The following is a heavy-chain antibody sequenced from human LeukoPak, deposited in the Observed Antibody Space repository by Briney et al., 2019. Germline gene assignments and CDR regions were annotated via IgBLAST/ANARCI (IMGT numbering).Heavy chain of an antibody. D-gene: IGHD1-14*01. V-gene: IGHV4-59*08. Sequence: SETLSLTCTVSGGSISSYYWSWIRPPAGKGLEYNGYIHYSGNTNSNPSLNSRVTISVDTSKNQFSLKLSSVTAADTAVYYCARRGSGASLEYYFDLWGRGTLVTVSS. CDR2: IHYSGNT. CDR1: GGSISSYY. CDR3: ARRGSGASLEYYFDL. J-gene: IGHJ2*01.